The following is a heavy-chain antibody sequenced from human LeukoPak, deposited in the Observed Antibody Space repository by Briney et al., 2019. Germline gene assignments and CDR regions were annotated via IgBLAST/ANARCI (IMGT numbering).Heavy chain of an antibody. Sequence: AGSLRLSCAVSGFNVSSNYLNWVRQAPGKGPEWVSVIYSGGSTYYADSLKGRVTISRDNSKNTLYLQMNILRAEDTAVYHCARVDSRTARFDYWGQGTLVTVSS. CDR2: IYSGGST. V-gene: IGHV3-66*01. J-gene: IGHJ4*02. CDR1: GFNVSSNY. CDR3: ARVDSRTARFDY. D-gene: IGHD6-13*01.